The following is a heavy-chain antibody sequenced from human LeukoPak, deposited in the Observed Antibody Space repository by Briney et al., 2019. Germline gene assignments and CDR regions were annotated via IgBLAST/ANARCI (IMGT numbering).Heavy chain of an antibody. V-gene: IGHV3-48*03. D-gene: IGHD3-22*01. J-gene: IGHJ4*02. CDR3: ARAMYYSDTSGSYFDY. Sequence: GGTLRLSCAASGFTFSSYAMSWVRQAPGKGLEWVSYISSRGPTIKYADSVKGRFTVSRDNAKKSLFLQMNSLRVEDTAVYYCARAMYYSDTSGSYFDYWGQGTLVTVSS. CDR1: GFTFSSYA. CDR2: ISSRGPTI.